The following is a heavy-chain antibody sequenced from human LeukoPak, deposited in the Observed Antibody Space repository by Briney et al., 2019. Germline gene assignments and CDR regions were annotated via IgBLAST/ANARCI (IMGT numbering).Heavy chain of an antibody. CDR2: IKSDGTEE. Sequence: GGSLRLSCTASGFTFSSYWMNWVRQVPGKELEWVAIIKSDGTEEHCLDSVKGRFTISRDNANNLLFLQMNNLRAEDTAVYYCAGGGGYLIDYWGQGTLVTVSS. J-gene: IGHJ4*02. V-gene: IGHV3-7*01. CDR1: GFTFSSYW. D-gene: IGHD3-22*01. CDR3: AGGGGYLIDY.